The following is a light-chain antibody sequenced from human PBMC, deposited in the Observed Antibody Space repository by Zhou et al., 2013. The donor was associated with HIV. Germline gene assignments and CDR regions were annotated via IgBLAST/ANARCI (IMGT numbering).Light chain of an antibody. CDR2: GAS. J-gene: IGKJ3*01. CDR3: QQANSFPLT. Sequence: AIQMTQSPSSFSASTGDTVSITCRASHYISTYLAWYQQKPGKAPELLIYGASSLQTGVPSRFSGSGSGTEFTLTISSLQPEDFATYFCQQANSFPLTFGPGTKVNIK. V-gene: IGKV1-8*01. CDR1: HYISTY.